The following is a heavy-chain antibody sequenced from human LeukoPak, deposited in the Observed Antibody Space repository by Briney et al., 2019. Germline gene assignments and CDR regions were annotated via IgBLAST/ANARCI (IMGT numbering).Heavy chain of an antibody. V-gene: IGHV4-39*01. CDR2: IYYSGST. J-gene: IGHJ3*02. CDR3: ARNVGYCSGGSCYSGAFDI. D-gene: IGHD2-15*01. Sequence: SETLSLTCTVSGGSISSSSYYWGWIRQPPGKGLEWIGSIYYSGSTYYNPSLKSRVTISVDTSKNQFSLKLSSVTAADTAVYYCARNVGYCSGGSCYSGAFDIWAKGQWSPSLQ. CDR1: GGSISSSSYY.